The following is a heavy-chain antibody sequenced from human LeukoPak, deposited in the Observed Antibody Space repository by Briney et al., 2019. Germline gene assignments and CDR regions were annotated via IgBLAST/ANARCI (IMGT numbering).Heavy chain of an antibody. Sequence: GGSLRPSCAASGSTFSNAWMSWVRPAPGKGLEWVGRIKSKTDGGTTDYAAPVKGRFTISRDDSKNTLYLQMNSLKTEDTAEYYCTTAHIVVVPATGLRWGQGTLVTVSS. CDR1: GSTFSNAW. V-gene: IGHV3-15*01. CDR2: IKSKTDGGTT. CDR3: TTAHIVVVPATGLR. D-gene: IGHD2-2*01. J-gene: IGHJ4*02.